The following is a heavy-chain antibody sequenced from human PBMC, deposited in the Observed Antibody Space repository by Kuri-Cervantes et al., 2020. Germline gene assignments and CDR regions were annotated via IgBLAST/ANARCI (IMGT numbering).Heavy chain of an antibody. V-gene: IGHV3-48*04. D-gene: IGHD3-3*01. J-gene: IGHJ6*03. CDR2: ISNTGGTI. CDR3: ARDWSMEV. Sequence: GGSLRLSCAASGFTFNAYSMNWVRQAPGKGLEWLSYISNTGGTIYYADSVKGRFTISRDNAKKSLYLQMNSLRAEDTALYYCARDWSMEVWGKGTTVTVSS. CDR1: GFTFNAYS.